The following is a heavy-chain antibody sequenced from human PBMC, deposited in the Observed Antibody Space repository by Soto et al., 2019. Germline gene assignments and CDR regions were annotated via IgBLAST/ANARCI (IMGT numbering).Heavy chain of an antibody. D-gene: IGHD1-26*01. J-gene: IGHJ4*02. CDR1: GGSTSSSSYQ. V-gene: IGHV4-39*01. Sequence: QLQLQESGPGLVKPSETLSLTCTVSGGSTSSSSYQLVWIHQPPGKGLEWIGNVYYNGNTYYNPSIKSRVSISVDTSNNQFSLKVKSVTAADTAVYYCARLSGSYNDRYFDYWGQGTLVTVSS. CDR3: ARLSGSYNDRYFDY. CDR2: VYYNGNT.